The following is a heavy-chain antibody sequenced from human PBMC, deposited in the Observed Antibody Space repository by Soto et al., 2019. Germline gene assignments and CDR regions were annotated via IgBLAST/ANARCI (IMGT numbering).Heavy chain of an antibody. D-gene: IGHD1-1*01. CDR1: GFTFSSYE. CDR2: ISSSGSTI. CDR3: ASDGTTGYYYGMDV. V-gene: IGHV3-48*03. J-gene: IGHJ6*02. Sequence: GGSLRLSCAASGFTFSSYEMNWVRQAPGKGLEWVSYISSSGSTIYYADSVKGRFTISRDNAKNSLYLQMNSLRAEDTAVYYCASDGTTGYYYGMDVWGQGTTVTVSS.